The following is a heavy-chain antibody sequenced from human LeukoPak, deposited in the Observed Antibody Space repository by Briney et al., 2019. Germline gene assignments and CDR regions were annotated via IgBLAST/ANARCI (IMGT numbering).Heavy chain of an antibody. D-gene: IGHD3-10*01. J-gene: IGHJ3*02. CDR2: ISGSGGST. V-gene: IGHV3-23*01. CDR1: GFTFSSYA. Sequence: GGSLRLSCAASGFTFSSYAMNWVRQAPGKGLEWVSAISGSGGSTYYADSVKGRFTISRDNSKNTLYLQMNSLRAEDTAVYYCAKEILWFGELSHDAFDIWGQGTMVTVSS. CDR3: AKEILWFGELSHDAFDI.